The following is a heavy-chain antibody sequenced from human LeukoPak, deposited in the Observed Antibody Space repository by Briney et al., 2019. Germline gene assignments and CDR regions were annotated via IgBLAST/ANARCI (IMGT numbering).Heavy chain of an antibody. CDR2: ISSSSSYI. CDR1: GFTFSSYS. Sequence: PGGSLRLSCAASGFTFSSYSMNWVRQAPGKGLEWVSSISSSSSYIYYADSVKGRFTISRDNAKNSLYLQMNSLRAEDTAVYYCAKQGTYTTGTTKSNYYYYMDVWGKGATVTVSS. V-gene: IGHV3-21*01. J-gene: IGHJ6*03. CDR3: AKQGTYTTGTTKSNYYYYMDV. D-gene: IGHD1-1*01.